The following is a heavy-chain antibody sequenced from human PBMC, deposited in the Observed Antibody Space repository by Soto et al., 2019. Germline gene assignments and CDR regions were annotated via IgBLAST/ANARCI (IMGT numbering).Heavy chain of an antibody. CDR1: GGSFSGYY. CDR2: INHSGST. CDR3: ARGRRSGITIFGVVKPPFFY. Sequence: SETLSLTCAVYGGSFSGYYWSWIRQPPGKGLDWIGEINHSGSTNYNPSLKSRVTISVDTSKNQFSLKLSSVTAADTAVYYCARGRRSGITIFGVVKPPFFYWGQGTLVTVSS. J-gene: IGHJ4*02. V-gene: IGHV4-34*01. D-gene: IGHD3-3*01.